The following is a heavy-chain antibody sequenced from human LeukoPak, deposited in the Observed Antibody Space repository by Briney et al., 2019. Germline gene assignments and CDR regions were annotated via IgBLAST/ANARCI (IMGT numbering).Heavy chain of an antibody. D-gene: IGHD2-15*01. CDR1: GGSISSYY. J-gene: IGHJ5*02. CDR2: IYYSGST. Sequence: SETLSLTCTVSGGSISSYYWSWIRQPPGKGLEWIGYIYYSGSTNCNPSLKSRVTMSVDTSKNQFSLKLSSVTAADTAVYYCAREGSPGLWFDPWGQGTLVTVS. CDR3: AREGSPGLWFDP. V-gene: IGHV4-59*12.